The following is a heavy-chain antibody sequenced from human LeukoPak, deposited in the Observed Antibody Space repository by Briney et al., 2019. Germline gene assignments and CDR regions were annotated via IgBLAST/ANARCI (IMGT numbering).Heavy chain of an antibody. CDR2: ILHSGSS. CDR1: GGSITSDTYY. J-gene: IGHJ4*02. D-gene: IGHD3-3*01. V-gene: IGHV4-30-2*01. Sequence: PSQTLSLTCGVSGGSITSDTYYWSWIRQPPGKGLEWIGYILHSGSSYYNPSLNSRVTISIDTSKNQSSLKLNSVTAADTAVYYCAKTRNFWSAYFDYWGQGTLVTVSS. CDR3: AKTRNFWSAYFDY.